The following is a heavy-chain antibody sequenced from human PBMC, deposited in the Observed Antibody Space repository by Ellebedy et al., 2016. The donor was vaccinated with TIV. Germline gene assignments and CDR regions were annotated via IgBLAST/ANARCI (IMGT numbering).Heavy chain of an antibody. CDR3: ATREWQDPMDV. Sequence: ASVKVSCXASGHSFTSYGIHWVRQAPGQSFEWMGWINTGNDNTKYSQKLQGRVTITRDYMELSGLMSEDTAVYYCATREWQDPMDVWGQGTTVIVSS. CDR2: INTGNDNT. J-gene: IGHJ6*02. V-gene: IGHV1-3*04. D-gene: IGHD3-3*01. CDR1: GHSFTSYG.